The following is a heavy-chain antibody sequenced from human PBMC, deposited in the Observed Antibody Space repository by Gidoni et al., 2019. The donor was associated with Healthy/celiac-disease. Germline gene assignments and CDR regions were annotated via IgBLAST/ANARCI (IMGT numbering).Heavy chain of an antibody. V-gene: IGHV1-69*01. CDR1: GGTFSSYA. CDR3: ARARSSRDGYNYDHGDAFDI. CDR2: IIPIFGTA. Sequence: QVQLVQSGAEVKKPGSSVKVSCKASGGTFSSYATSWVRKAPGQGLEWMGGIIPIFGTANYAQKFQGRVTITADESTSTAYMELSSLRSEDTAVYYCARARSSRDGYNYDHGDAFDIWGQGTMVTVSS. D-gene: IGHD5-12*01. J-gene: IGHJ3*02.